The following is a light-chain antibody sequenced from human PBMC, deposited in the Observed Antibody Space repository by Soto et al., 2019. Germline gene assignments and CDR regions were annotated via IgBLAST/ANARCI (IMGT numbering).Light chain of an antibody. CDR1: QSVLYTSMNKNY. CDR2: WAS. J-gene: IGKJ3*01. V-gene: IGKV4-1*01. Sequence: DIVMTQSPDSLAVSLGERATINCKSSQSVLYTSMNKNYLAWYQQEPGQPPKLLIYWASTRESGVPDRFSGSGSGTDFTLTISSLQAEDVAVYYCQQYYSTPFTFGPGTKVDI. CDR3: QQYYSTPFT.